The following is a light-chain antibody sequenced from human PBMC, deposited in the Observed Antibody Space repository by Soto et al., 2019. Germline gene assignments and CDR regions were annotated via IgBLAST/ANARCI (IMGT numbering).Light chain of an antibody. CDR2: DAS. CDR3: QQRSNWPPLIS. Sequence: EIVLTQSPDTLSLSPGERATLSCRASQSVTTHLAWYQQKPGQAPRLLIYDASNRATGIPARFSGSGSGTDFTLTISSLEPEDFAVYYCQQRSNWPPLISFGQGTRLEIK. V-gene: IGKV3-11*01. J-gene: IGKJ5*01. CDR1: QSVTTH.